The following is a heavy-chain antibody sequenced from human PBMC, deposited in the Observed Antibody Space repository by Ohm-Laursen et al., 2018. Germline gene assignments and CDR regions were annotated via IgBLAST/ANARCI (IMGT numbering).Heavy chain of an antibody. D-gene: IGHD5-18*01. J-gene: IGHJ4*02. CDR3: ARVYSYGSNY. CDR2: IYSGGST. V-gene: IGHV3-66*01. Sequence: GSLRLSCTASGFTVSSNYMNWVRQAPGKGLEWVSIIYSGGSTNYADSVKGRFAISRDNSKNTLYLQMNSLRAEDTAVYYCARVYSYGSNYWGQGTLVTISS. CDR1: GFTVSSNY.